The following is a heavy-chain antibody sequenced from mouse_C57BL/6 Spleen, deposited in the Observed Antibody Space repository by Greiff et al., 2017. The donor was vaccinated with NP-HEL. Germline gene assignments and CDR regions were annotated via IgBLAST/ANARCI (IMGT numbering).Heavy chain of an antibody. CDR2: LRYDGST. CDR1: GYSITSGYY. J-gene: IGHJ2*01. D-gene: IGHD4-1*01. CDR3: ARESPNWGSDY. Sequence: VQLKESGPGLVKPSPSLSLSCSVTGYSITSGYYWYWIRQFPGNKLEWMGYLRYDGSTNYNPSLKNRISITRDTSKNPFFLKLNSVTTEDTATYYCARESPNWGSDYWGQGTTLTVSS. V-gene: IGHV3-6*01.